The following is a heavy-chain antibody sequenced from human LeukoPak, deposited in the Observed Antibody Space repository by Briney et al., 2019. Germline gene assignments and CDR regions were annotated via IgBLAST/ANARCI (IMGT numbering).Heavy chain of an antibody. CDR2: VSGSGGNT. D-gene: IGHD3-9*01. V-gene: IGHV3-23*01. CDR1: GFTFSSYA. CDR3: ARRRVRYFDWATSAFDI. Sequence: GGSLRLSCAASGFTFSSYAMGWVRQAPGKGLEWVSAVSGSGGNTYYADSVKGRFAISRDNSKNTLYLQMNSLRVEDTAVYYCARRRVRYFDWATSAFDIWGQGTMVTVSS. J-gene: IGHJ3*02.